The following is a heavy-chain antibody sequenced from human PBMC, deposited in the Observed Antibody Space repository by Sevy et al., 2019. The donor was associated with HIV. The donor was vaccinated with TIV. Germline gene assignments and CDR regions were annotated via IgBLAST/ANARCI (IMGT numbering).Heavy chain of an antibody. D-gene: IGHD3-22*01. CDR1: GFTFSSYG. CDR3: AKSYYYDSSGYSTLFDY. J-gene: IGHJ4*02. Sequence: GESLKISCAASGFTFSSYGMHWVRQAPGKGLEWVAFIRYDGSNKYYADSVKGRFTISRDNSKNTLYLQMNSLRAEDTAVYYCAKSYYYDSSGYSTLFDYWGQGTLVTVSS. V-gene: IGHV3-30*02. CDR2: IRYDGSNK.